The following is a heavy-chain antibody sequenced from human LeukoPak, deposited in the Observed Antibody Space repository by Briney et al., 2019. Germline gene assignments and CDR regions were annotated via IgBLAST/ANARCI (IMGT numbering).Heavy chain of an antibody. Sequence: GGSLRLSCAASGFTFSSYAMHWVRQAPGKGLEWVAVISYDGSNKYYADSVKGRFTISRDNSKNTLYLQMNSLRAKDTAVYYCARGATTPYCSSTSCYFDYWGQGTLVTVSS. J-gene: IGHJ4*02. CDR1: GFTFSSYA. CDR3: ARGATTPYCSSTSCYFDY. D-gene: IGHD2-2*01. V-gene: IGHV3-30-3*01. CDR2: ISYDGSNK.